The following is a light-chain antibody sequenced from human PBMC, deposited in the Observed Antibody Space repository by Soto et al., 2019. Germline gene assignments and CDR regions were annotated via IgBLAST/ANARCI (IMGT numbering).Light chain of an antibody. J-gene: IGLJ1*01. CDR3: SSYEGSNNFPYG. Sequence: QSVLTQPPSSSGSPGQSVTISCTGTSSDVGGYNYVSWYQQHPGKAPKLMIYEVSKRPSGVPDRFSGSKSGNTASLTVAGLQAEDEDDYSCSSYEGSNNFPYGFGTGTKLTVL. CDR1: SSDVGGYNY. V-gene: IGLV2-8*01. CDR2: EVS.